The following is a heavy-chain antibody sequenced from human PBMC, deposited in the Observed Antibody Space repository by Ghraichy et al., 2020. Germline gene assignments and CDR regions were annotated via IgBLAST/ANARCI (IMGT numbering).Heavy chain of an antibody. CDR2: IYPGDSDT. V-gene: IGHV5-51*01. Sequence: GGSLRLSCKGSGYSFTSYWIGWVRQMPGKGLEWMGIIYPGDSDTRYSPSFQGQVTISADKSISTAYLQWSSLKASDTAMYYCARAVEMATMSAFDIWGQGTMVTVSS. CDR1: GYSFTSYW. J-gene: IGHJ3*02. CDR3: ARAVEMATMSAFDI. D-gene: IGHD5-24*01.